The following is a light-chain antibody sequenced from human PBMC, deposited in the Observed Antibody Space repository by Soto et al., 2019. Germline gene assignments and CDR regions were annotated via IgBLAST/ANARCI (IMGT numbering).Light chain of an antibody. Sequence: QSVLTQPPSASGTPGQRVTISCSGSSCNVGSNYVYWYQQLPGTAPKLLIYRNNQQPSGVADRFSGSKTGTSASLAISGLRSDDEADYYCAAWDDSLSGQVFGAGTKLTVL. CDR1: SCNVGSNY. CDR3: AAWDDSLSGQV. CDR2: RNN. J-gene: IGLJ3*02. V-gene: IGLV1-47*01.